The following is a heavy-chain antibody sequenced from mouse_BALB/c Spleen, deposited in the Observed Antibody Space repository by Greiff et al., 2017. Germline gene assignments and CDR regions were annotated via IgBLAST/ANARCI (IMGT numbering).Heavy chain of an antibody. CDR2: IRLKSNNYAT. J-gene: IGHJ4*01. CDR1: GFTFSNYW. D-gene: IGHD2-4*01. CDR3: TRPGLRLENAMDY. Sequence: EVKVEESGGGLVQPGGSMKLSCVASGFTFSNYWMNWVRQSPEKGLEWVAEIRLKSNNYATHYAESVKGRFTISRDDSKSSVYLQMNNLRAEDTGIYYCTRPGLRLENAMDYWGQGTSVTVSS. V-gene: IGHV6-6*02.